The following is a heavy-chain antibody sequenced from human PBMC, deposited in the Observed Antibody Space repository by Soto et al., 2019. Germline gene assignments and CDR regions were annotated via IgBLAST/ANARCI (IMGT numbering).Heavy chain of an antibody. CDR1: GFTFSSYD. CDR2: IGTAGDT. J-gene: IGHJ6*02. CDR3: ARGRLDDFWSGYSSRFYYYGMDV. D-gene: IGHD3-3*01. Sequence: PGGSLRLSCAASGFTFSSYDMHWVRRATGKGLEWVSAIGTAGDTYYPGSVKGRFTISRENAKNSLYLQMNSLRAEDTAVYYCARGRLDDFWSGYSSRFYYYGMDVWGQGTTVTVSS. V-gene: IGHV3-13*01.